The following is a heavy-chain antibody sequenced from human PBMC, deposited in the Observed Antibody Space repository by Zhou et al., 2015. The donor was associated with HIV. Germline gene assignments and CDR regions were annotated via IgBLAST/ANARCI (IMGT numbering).Heavy chain of an antibody. J-gene: IGHJ6*02. Sequence: QVQLVQSGAEVKKPGASVKVSCKASGYTFTRNGISWVRQAPGQGLEWMGWISAYNGNTNYAENLQGRVTMTTDTSTSTAYMELGSLRSDDTAVYYCARLEGGYNYGTFGYDGMDVWGQGTTVTVSS. D-gene: IGHD5-18*01. CDR3: ARLEGGYNYGTFGYDGMDV. CDR1: GYTFTRNG. CDR2: ISAYNGNT. V-gene: IGHV1-18*01.